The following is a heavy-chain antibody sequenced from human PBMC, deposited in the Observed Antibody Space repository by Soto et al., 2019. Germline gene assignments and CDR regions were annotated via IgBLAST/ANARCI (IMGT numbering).Heavy chain of an antibody. D-gene: IGHD2-15*01. CDR1: GFTFGDYA. V-gene: IGHV3-49*04. J-gene: IGHJ4*02. Sequence: GGSLRLSCTASGFTFGDYAMIWVRQAPGKGLEWVGYISSKTYGGTTAYAASGKGRFTISRADSKRVVQLQMNSLKNKDSAISGSGGSTYYADSVKGRFTISRDNSKNTLYLQMNSLRAEDTAVYYCAKMTTIVVVTATRHSIYYFDYWGQGTLVTVSS. CDR3: GGSTYYADSVKGRFTISRDNSKNTLYLQMNSLRAEDTAVYYCAKMTTIVVVTATRHSIYYFDY. CDR2: ISSKTYGGTT.